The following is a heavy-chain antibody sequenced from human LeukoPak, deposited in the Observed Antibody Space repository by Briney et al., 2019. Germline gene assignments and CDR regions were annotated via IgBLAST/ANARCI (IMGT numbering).Heavy chain of an antibody. CDR2: ISGGGGGTT. V-gene: IGHV3-23*01. CDR3: AKGRAGGWNGGDR. J-gene: IGHJ5*02. D-gene: IGHD1-1*01. Sequence: GGSLRLSCVVSGFTFSSCAMTWVRQAPGKGLEWVSAISGGGGGTTYYAESVKGRFTISGDNSKNTVYLLMHSLRAEDTAIYFCAKGRAGGWNGGDRWGQGTLVTVSS. CDR1: GFTFSSCA.